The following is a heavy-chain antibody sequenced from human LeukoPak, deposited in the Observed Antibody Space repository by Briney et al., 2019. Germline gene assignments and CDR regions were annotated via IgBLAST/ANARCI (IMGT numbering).Heavy chain of an antibody. J-gene: IGHJ4*02. D-gene: IGHD3-3*01. Sequence: RGGSLRLSCAASAFSSSSYGMSSVGQAPGEGVQWVSAISDSGGSTYYADSVKGRFTISRDNSKNTLYLQMNSLRAEDTAVYFCAKEEWLYGGEIYFDYWGQGTLVTVSS. CDR3: AKEEWLYGGEIYFDY. CDR2: ISDSGGST. V-gene: IGHV3-23*01. CDR1: AFSSSSYG.